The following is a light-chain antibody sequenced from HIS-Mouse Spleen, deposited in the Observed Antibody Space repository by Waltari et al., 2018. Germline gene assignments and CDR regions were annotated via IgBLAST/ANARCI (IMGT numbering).Light chain of an antibody. Sequence: QSALTQPASVSGSPGQSITISCTGTSSHVGSYNLVSWYQQHPGQAPKLMIYEGSKRPSGVSNRFSGSKSGNTASLTISGLQAEDEADYYCCSYAGSSTWVFGGGTKLTVL. V-gene: IGLV2-23*01. CDR3: CSYAGSSTWV. CDR1: SSHVGSYNL. CDR2: EGS. J-gene: IGLJ3*02.